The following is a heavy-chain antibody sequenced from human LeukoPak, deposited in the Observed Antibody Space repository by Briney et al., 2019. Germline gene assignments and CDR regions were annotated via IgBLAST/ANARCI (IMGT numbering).Heavy chain of an antibody. D-gene: IGHD3-22*01. J-gene: IGHJ4*02. CDR2: IYYSGST. Sequence: SETLSLTCTVSGGSISSSSYYWGWIRQPPGKGLEWIGSIYYSGSTYYNPSLKSRVTISVDTSKNQFSLKLSSVTAVDTAVYYCARRGYYDSSGLFDYWGQGTLVTVSS. CDR1: GGSISSSSYY. CDR3: ARRGYYDSSGLFDY. V-gene: IGHV4-39*01.